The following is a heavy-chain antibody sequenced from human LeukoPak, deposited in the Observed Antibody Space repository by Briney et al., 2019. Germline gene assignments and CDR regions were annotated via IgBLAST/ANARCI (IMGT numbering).Heavy chain of an antibody. CDR2: INHSGST. D-gene: IGHD6-13*01. Sequence: SETLSLTCAVFGGSFSGYYWSWIRQRPGKGLEWIGEINHSGSTNYNPSLKSRVTISVDTFKNQFSLKLSSVAAADTAVYYCASLRQTPAAAGISKIFDYWGQGTLVTVSS. J-gene: IGHJ4*02. V-gene: IGHV4-34*01. CDR3: ASLRQTPAAAGISKIFDY. CDR1: GGSFSGYY.